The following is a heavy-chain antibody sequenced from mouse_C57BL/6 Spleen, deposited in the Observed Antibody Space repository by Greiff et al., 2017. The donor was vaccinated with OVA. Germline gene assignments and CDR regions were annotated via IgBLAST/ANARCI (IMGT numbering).Heavy chain of an antibody. J-gene: IGHJ2*01. D-gene: IGHD1-1*01. CDR2: INPYNGGT. V-gene: IGHV1-19*01. CDR1: GYTFTDYY. Sequence: VQLLQSGPVLVKPGASVKMSCKASGYTFTDYYMNWVQQSHGKSLEWIGVINPYNGGTSYNQKFKGKATLTVDKTSSTAYMELISLTSDDSAVDYCARSSRITTVARSDYWGQGTTLTVSA. CDR3: ARSSRITTVARSDY.